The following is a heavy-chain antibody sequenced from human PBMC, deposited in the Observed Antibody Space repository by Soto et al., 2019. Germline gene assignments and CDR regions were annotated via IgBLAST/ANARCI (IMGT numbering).Heavy chain of an antibody. D-gene: IGHD2-15*01. J-gene: IGHJ6*03. Sequence: GGSLRLSCAASGFTFSSYSMNWVRQAPGKGLEWVSSISSSSSYIYYADSVKGRFTISRDNAKNSLYLQMNSLRAEDTAVYYCARVGAYCSGGSCYLDYYYMDVWGKGTTVTVSS. CDR2: ISSSSSYI. CDR3: ARVGAYCSGGSCYLDYYYMDV. V-gene: IGHV3-21*01. CDR1: GFTFSSYS.